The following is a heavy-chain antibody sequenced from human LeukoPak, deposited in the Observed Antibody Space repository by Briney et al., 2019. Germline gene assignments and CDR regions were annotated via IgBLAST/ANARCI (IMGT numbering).Heavy chain of an antibody. CDR3: ARMGVYYYYYYMDV. CDR2: IYYSGST. CDR1: GGSISSYY. V-gene: IGHV4-59*01. J-gene: IGHJ6*03. Sequence: SETLSLTCTASGGSISSYYWRWLRQPPGRGLEWIGYIYYSGSTNYNPSLKSRVTISVDTSKNQFSLKLSSVTAADTAVYYCARMGVYYYYYYMDVWGKGTTVTVSS. D-gene: IGHD2-8*01.